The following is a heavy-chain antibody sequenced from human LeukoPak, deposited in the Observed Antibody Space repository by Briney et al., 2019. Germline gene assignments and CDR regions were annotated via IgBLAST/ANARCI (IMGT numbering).Heavy chain of an antibody. D-gene: IGHD6-19*01. CDR2: IYYSGST. Sequence: SETLSLTCTVSGGSISSYYWSWIRQPPGKGLEWIGYIYYSGSTNYNPSLKSRVTISVDTSKNQFSPKLSSVTAADTAVYYCAGGYSSGWYFDYWGQGTLVTVSS. V-gene: IGHV4-59*01. CDR1: GGSISSYY. CDR3: AGGYSSGWYFDY. J-gene: IGHJ4*02.